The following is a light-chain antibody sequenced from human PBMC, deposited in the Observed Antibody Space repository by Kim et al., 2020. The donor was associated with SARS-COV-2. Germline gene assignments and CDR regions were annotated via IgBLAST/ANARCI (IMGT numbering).Light chain of an antibody. V-gene: IGLV1-40*01. CDR1: SSNIGAGYD. CDR2: DNG. J-gene: IGLJ3*02. Sequence: VTTSYTGSSSNIGAGYDVDWYQQLPGTAPNLLIYDNGNRRSGAPDRFSGSKSGTSASLAITGLQAEDEADYYCQSYDSSLSGQGVFGGGTQLTVL. CDR3: QSYDSSLSGQGV.